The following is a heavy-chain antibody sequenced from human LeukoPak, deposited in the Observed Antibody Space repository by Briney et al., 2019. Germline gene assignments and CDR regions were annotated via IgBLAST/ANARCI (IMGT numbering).Heavy chain of an antibody. J-gene: IGHJ4*02. CDR1: GFTFSNAW. CDR2: IKSKTDGGTT. CDR3: TTGAPRAYSGSYSNC. D-gene: IGHD1-26*01. Sequence: GGSLRLSCATSGFTFSNAWMSWVRQAPGKGLEWVGRIKSKTDGGTTDYAAPVKGRFTISRDDSQNTLYLQMNSLKTEDTAVYYCTTGAPRAYSGSYSNCWGQGTLVTVSS. V-gene: IGHV3-15*01.